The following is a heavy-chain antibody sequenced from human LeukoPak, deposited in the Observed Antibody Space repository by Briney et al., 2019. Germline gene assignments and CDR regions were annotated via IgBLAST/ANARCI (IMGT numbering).Heavy chain of an antibody. D-gene: IGHD3-22*01. CDR2: IIPIFGTA. V-gene: IGHV1-69*13. J-gene: IGHJ4*02. CDR3: ARDLGSGGDYYDSSGYLY. CDR1: GGTFSSYA. Sequence: SVNVSCTASGGTFSSYAISWVRQAPGQGLEWMGGIIPIFGTANYAQKFQGRVTITADESTSTAYMELSSLRSEDTAVYYCARDLGSGGDYYDSSGYLYWGQGTLVTVSS.